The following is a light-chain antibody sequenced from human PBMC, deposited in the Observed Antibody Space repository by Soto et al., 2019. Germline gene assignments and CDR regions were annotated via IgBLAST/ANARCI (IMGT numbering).Light chain of an antibody. CDR3: QKYNSAPWT. J-gene: IGKJ1*01. CDR2: VAS. CDR1: QGISNY. Sequence: DIQMTQSPSSLSASVGDRVTITCRASQGISNYLAWYQQQPGKVPKLLIYVASTLQSGVPSRLSGSGSGTDLTLTIISLQPEDVATYYCQKYNSAPWTFGQGTKVEIK. V-gene: IGKV1-27*01.